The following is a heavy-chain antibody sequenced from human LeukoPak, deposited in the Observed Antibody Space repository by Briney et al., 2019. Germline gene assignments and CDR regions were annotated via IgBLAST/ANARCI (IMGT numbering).Heavy chain of an antibody. V-gene: IGHV3-23*01. Sequence: PGGSLRLSCAPSGFTFSNYAMSWVRQAPGKGLEWVSVISGSGVTTDYADSVMGRFTISRDNSKNALYLQMNGLRADDTAVYYCGTRDTSDYYVFWGQGTLVTVSS. D-gene: IGHD3-22*01. CDR3: GTRDTSDYYVF. CDR1: GFTFSNYA. CDR2: ISGSGVTT. J-gene: IGHJ4*02.